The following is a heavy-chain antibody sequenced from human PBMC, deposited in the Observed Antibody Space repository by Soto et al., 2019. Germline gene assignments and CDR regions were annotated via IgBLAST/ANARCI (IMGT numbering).Heavy chain of an antibody. CDR1: GDTFNDYY. CDR2: INPNGGVT. Sequence: QVQLVQSGAEVKKPGASVTVSCRSSGDTFNDYYIHWVRQAPGQGLGWMGWINPNGGVTKYAQKFQGWVSMTRDTSIRTVYMQLSRLRSDDTAVYHCARESGGATATLDYYYFYMDVWGTGTTVTVSS. V-gene: IGHV1-2*04. D-gene: IGHD5-12*01. CDR3: ARESGGATATLDYYYFYMDV. J-gene: IGHJ6*03.